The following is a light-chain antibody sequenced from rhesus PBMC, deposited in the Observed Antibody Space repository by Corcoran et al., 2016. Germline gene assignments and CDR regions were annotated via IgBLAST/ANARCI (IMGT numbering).Light chain of an antibody. J-gene: IGLJ1*01. V-gene: IGLV2S9*01. Sequence: QSVLTQPPSVSGSLGQSVTLSCTGTSNDIGTYTDVSWFQQHPGTAPKLLIYDVTKRPSGVSDRFSGYQSGDTASLTISGLQAEDEADYHGCSYRTGGTFIFGSGTRLTVL. CDR2: DVT. CDR1: SNDIGTYTD. CDR3: CSYRTGGTFI.